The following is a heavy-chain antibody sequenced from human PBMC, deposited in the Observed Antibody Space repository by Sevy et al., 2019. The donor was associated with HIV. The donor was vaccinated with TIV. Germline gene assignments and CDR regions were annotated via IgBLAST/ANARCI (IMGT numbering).Heavy chain of an antibody. CDR2: IESKTDGGTT. CDR3: TTEYPSGPLDY. CDR1: GFTFSNAW. V-gene: IGHV3-15*04. J-gene: IGHJ4*02. Sequence: GGSLRLSCTASGFTFSNAWMTWVRQAPGKGLEWVGRIESKTDGGTTDYPAPVKGRFTISRADSKNTLYLQMNSLKTEDTAVYFCTTEYPSGPLDYWGQGTLVTGSS.